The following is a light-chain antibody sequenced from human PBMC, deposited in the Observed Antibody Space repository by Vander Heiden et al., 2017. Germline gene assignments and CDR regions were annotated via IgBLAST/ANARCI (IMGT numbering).Light chain of an antibody. CDR3: QQDNSYPLT. CDR1: YSHSDY. Sequence: DIQRTQSPSTLSASVADRVTITRQACYSHSDYLPWFQQKPGKAPKSLIYAASSLQSGVPSKFSGSGAGTDFTLTISSLQPEDFATYCCQQDNSYPLTFGGGTKVEIK. V-gene: IGKV1-16*02. J-gene: IGKJ4*01. CDR2: AAS.